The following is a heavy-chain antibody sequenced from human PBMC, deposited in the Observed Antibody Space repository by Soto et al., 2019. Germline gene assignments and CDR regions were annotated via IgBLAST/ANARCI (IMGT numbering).Heavy chain of an antibody. J-gene: IGHJ4*02. CDR2: ISYDGSNK. D-gene: IGHD3-16*01. CDR3: AKDARFGNLDY. Sequence: QVQPVESGGGVVQPGRSLRLSCAASGFTFSSYGMHWVRQAPGKGLEWVAVISYDGSNKYYADSVKGRFTISRDNSKNTLYLQMNSLRAEDTAVYYCAKDARFGNLDYWGQGTLVTVSS. CDR1: GFTFSSYG. V-gene: IGHV3-30*18.